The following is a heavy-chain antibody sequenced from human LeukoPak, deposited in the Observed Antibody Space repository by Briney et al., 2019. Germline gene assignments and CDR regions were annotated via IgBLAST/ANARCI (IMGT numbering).Heavy chain of an antibody. CDR2: ISGSGGST. Sequence: GGSLRLSCAASGFTFSSYAMSWVRQAPGKGLEWVSAISGSGGSTYYADSVKGRFTISRDNSKNTLYLQMNSLRAEDTAVYYCARELGRYDSRGYYYYWGQGILVTVSS. V-gene: IGHV3-23*01. CDR3: ARELGRYDSRGYYYY. D-gene: IGHD3-22*01. CDR1: GFTFSSYA. J-gene: IGHJ4*02.